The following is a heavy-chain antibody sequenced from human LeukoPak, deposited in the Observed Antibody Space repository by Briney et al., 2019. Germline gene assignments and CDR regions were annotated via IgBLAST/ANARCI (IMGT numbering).Heavy chain of an antibody. J-gene: IGHJ6*02. V-gene: IGHV3-48*03. CDR3: ARRKTHFDILTGYYNYGMDV. CDR1: GFTFSSYE. D-gene: IGHD3-9*01. CDR2: ISSSGSTI. Sequence: GGSLRLSRAASGFTFSSYEMNWVRQAPGKGLEWVSYISSSGSTIYYADSVKGRLTISRDNAKNSLYLQMNSLRAEDTAVYYCARRKTHFDILTGYYNYGMDVWGQGTTVTVSS.